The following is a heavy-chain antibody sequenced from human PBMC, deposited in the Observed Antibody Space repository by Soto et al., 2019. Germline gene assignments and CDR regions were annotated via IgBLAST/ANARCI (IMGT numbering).Heavy chain of an antibody. J-gene: IGHJ3*01. CDR3: AKVRPQRDGTYTSGGGAVDF. V-gene: IGHV3-23*01. CDR1: GFPFSSYA. CDR2: ITASGDTT. D-gene: IGHD6-19*01. Sequence: EVQLLESGGGLVQPGGSLRLSCAASGFPFSSYAMSWVRQAPGKGLEWDSAITASGDTTYYADSVKGRFTISRDNSKSTVYLQMTRQRAEDTVEYYCAKVRPQRDGTYTSGGGAVDFWGQGTMVTVSS.